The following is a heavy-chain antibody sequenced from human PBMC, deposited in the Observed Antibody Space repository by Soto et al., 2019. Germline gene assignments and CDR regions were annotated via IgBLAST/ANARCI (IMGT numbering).Heavy chain of an antibody. J-gene: IGHJ5*01. D-gene: IGHD6-13*01. Sequence: QVQLVQSGAEVKKPGSSVKVSCKSSGDTFKTYSVSWVRQAPGQGLEWMGGVIPILGKPMYEQKFQDRATTTADESTPTVFMELTRLISDDTAVYYRARLWGIADHDSWGQGTRVTVSS. CDR2: VIPILGKP. V-gene: IGHV1-69*12. CDR3: ARLWGIADHDS. CDR1: GDTFKTYS.